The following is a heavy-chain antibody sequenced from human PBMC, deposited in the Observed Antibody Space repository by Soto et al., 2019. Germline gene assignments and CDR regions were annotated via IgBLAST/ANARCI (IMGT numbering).Heavy chain of an antibody. Sequence: ASVKVSCKVSGYTLTELSMHWVRQAPGKGLEWMGGFDPEDGETIYAQKFQGRVTMTEDTSTDTAYMELSSLRSEDTAVYYCATVIPETYYYDSSGYYYGYWGQGTLVTV. J-gene: IGHJ4*02. CDR2: FDPEDGET. CDR1: GYTLTELS. D-gene: IGHD3-22*01. CDR3: ATVIPETYYYDSSGYYYGY. V-gene: IGHV1-24*01.